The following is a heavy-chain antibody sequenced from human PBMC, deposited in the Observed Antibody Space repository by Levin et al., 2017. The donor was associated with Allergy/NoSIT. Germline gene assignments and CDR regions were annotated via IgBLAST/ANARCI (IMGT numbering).Heavy chain of an antibody. CDR1: GGSFTKYY. J-gene: IGHJ4*02. CDR2: VNVGGST. CDR3: ASDYNWNFDY. V-gene: IGHV4-34*01. D-gene: IGHD1-20*01. Sequence: PSQTLSLTCAVNGGSFTKYYWSWIRQPPGKGLEWIGEVNVGGSTIYNPSLKSRVIISVDTSKKQFSLKLSSVTAADTAVYYCASDYNWNFDYWGQGTLVSVSS.